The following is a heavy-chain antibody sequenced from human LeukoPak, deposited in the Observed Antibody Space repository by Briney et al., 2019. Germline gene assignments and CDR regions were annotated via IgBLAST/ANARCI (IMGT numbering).Heavy chain of an antibody. V-gene: IGHV4-39*01. CDR2: IYYSGST. Sequence: SETLSLTCTVSGGSNSSSSYYWGWIRQPPGKGLEWIGSIYYSGSTYYNPSLKSRVTISVDTSKNQFSLKLSSVTAADTAVYYCARARMVRGALLGYWGQGTLVTVSS. D-gene: IGHD3-10*01. CDR3: ARARMVRGALLGY. CDR1: GGSNSSSSYY. J-gene: IGHJ4*02.